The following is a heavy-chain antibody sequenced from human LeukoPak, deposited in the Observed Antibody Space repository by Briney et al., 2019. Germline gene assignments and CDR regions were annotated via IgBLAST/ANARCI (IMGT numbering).Heavy chain of an antibody. CDR3: AREITDAFDI. D-gene: IGHD1-14*01. V-gene: IGHV6-1*01. CDR1: GDSVSSNSAA. Sequence: SQTLSLTCAISGDSVSSNSAAWNWIRRSPSRGLEWLARTYYRSKWYNVYAVSVKSRITINPDTSKNQLSLQLNSVSPEDTAVYYCAREITDAFDIWGQGTMVIVSS. J-gene: IGHJ3*02. CDR2: TYYRSKWYN.